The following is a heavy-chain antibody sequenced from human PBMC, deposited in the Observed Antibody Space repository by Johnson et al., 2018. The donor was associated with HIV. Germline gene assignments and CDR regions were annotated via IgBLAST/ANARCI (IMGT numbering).Heavy chain of an antibody. Sequence: QVQLVESGGGVVQPGRSLRLSCAASGFTFSDYYMNWVRQVPGKGLEWLSYISSSGTTIYYADSVKGRLTISRDNAKNSLYLQMNSLRGEDTAAYYCARGAYCGGDCYSGLGALDVWGQGTMVTVSP. V-gene: IGHV3-11*04. CDR1: GFTFSDYY. D-gene: IGHD2-21*02. CDR2: ISSSGTTI. CDR3: ARGAYCGGDCYSGLGALDV. J-gene: IGHJ3*01.